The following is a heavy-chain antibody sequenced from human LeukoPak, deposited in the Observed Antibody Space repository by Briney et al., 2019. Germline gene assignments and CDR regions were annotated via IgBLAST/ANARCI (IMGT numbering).Heavy chain of an antibody. CDR1: GFTFSSYS. CDR3: VQGWRDN. J-gene: IGHJ4*01. V-gene: IGHV3-7*01. Sequence: QSGGSLRLSCAASGFTFSSYSMSWVRQAPGKGLEWVANINQDSSEKYYVDSVKGRFTISRDNAKNSLYLQLNTLRPEDTAVYYCVQGWRDNWGQGTLVTASS. CDR2: INQDSSEK. D-gene: IGHD2-15*01.